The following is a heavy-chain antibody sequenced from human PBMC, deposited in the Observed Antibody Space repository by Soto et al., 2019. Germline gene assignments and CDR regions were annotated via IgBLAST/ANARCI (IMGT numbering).Heavy chain of an antibody. Sequence: QVQLVQSGAEVKKPGSSVKVSCKASGGTFSSYAISWVRQAPGQGLEWMGGIIPIFGTANYAQKFQGRVTITADESTSTAYMELSSLRSEDTAVYYCARIQYYDILTGELNPSTNWFDPLGQGTLVTVSS. V-gene: IGHV1-69*01. CDR2: IIPIFGTA. J-gene: IGHJ5*02. D-gene: IGHD3-9*01. CDR1: GGTFSSYA. CDR3: ARIQYYDILTGELNPSTNWFDP.